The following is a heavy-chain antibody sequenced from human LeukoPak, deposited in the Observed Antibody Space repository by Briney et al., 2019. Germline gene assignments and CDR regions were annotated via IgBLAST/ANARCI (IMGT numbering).Heavy chain of an antibody. J-gene: IGHJ5*01. Sequence: SGGSLRLSCAASGFTVSDYYINWIRQAPGKGPEWISHLSSGGSTIYYADSVKGRFTISRDNAKNSLYLQMNSLRAEDTAVYYCARGWLDSWGQGTLVTVSS. CDR3: ARGWLDS. CDR2: LSSGGSTI. V-gene: IGHV3-11*01. CDR1: GFTVSDYY.